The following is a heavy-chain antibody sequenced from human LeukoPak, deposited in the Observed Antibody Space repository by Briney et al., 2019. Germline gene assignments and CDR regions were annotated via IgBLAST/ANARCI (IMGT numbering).Heavy chain of an antibody. Sequence: GGSLRLSCAASGFTFSSYEMNWVRQAPGKGLEWVAYISSSGSTIYYADSVKGRFTITRDNAKNSLYLQKNSLRAEDTAVYYCAKQRGYYDSNFQHWGQGTLVTVSS. CDR2: ISSSGSTI. V-gene: IGHV3-48*03. CDR1: GFTFSSYE. J-gene: IGHJ1*01. CDR3: AKQRGYYDSNFQH. D-gene: IGHD3-22*01.